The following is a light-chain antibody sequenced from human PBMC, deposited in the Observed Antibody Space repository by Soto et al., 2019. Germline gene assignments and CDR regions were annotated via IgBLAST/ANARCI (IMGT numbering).Light chain of an antibody. V-gene: IGKV3-11*01. J-gene: IGKJ4*01. CDR1: QSVSSY. CDR3: HQRSNWPPLT. CDR2: DAS. Sequence: EIVLTQSPGTLSLSPGESATLSCRASQSVSSYLAWYQQKPGQPPRLLIYDASKRATAVPARFSGSGSGTDFTLTISSLEPEDFAVYYCHQRSNWPPLTFGGGTKVEIK.